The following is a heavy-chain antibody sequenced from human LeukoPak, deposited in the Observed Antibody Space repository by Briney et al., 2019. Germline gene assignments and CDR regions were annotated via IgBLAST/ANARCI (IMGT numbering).Heavy chain of an antibody. CDR2: INHSGST. D-gene: IGHD5-18*01. Sequence: SETLSLTCAVYGGSFSGYYWSWIRQPPGKGLGWIGEINHSGSTNYNPSLKSRVTISVDTSKNQFSLKLSSVTAADTAVYYCARARIRTSGSYYYYGMDVWGQGTTVTVSS. CDR1: GGSFSGYY. CDR3: ARARIRTSGSYYYYGMDV. V-gene: IGHV4-34*01. J-gene: IGHJ6*02.